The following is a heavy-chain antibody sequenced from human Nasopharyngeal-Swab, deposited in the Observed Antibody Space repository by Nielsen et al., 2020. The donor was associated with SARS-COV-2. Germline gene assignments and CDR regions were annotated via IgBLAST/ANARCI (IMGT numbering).Heavy chain of an antibody. CDR1: GFTFSSYA. D-gene: IGHD3-22*01. CDR2: ISGSGGST. V-gene: IGHV3-23*01. CDR3: AKDPFTMIVGGDY. J-gene: IGHJ4*02. Sequence: LKLSCAASGFTFSSYAMSCVPQAPGKGLEWVSAISGSGGSTYYADSVKGRFTISRDNSKNTLYLQMNSLRAEDTAVYYCAKDPFTMIVGGDYWGQGTLVTVSS.